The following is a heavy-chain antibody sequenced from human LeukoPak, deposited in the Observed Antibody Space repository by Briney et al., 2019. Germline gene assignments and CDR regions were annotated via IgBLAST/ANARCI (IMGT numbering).Heavy chain of an antibody. CDR1: GFTFSSHG. Sequence: GGSLRLSCAASGFTFSSHGMNWVRQAPGKGLEWVSSISTGSSYIYYADSLKGRFTISRDNAKNSLYLQMNSLRAEDTAVYYCAKGGWLRSLDAFDIWGQGTMVTVSS. V-gene: IGHV3-21*01. CDR2: ISTGSSYI. J-gene: IGHJ3*02. CDR3: AKGGWLRSLDAFDI. D-gene: IGHD5-12*01.